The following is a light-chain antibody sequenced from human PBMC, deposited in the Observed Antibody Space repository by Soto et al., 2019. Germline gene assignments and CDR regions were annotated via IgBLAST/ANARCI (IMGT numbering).Light chain of an antibody. CDR2: EVS. Sequence: LTQPASVSGSPGQSIAIACTGTSSDVGAYNSVSWYQQHPGKAPKLMIYEVSNRPSGVSNRFSGSKSGNTASLTISGLQAEDEADYYCSSYTSSSTRVFGSGTKVTVL. CDR3: SSYTSSSTRV. V-gene: IGLV2-14*01. CDR1: SSDVGAYNS. J-gene: IGLJ1*01.